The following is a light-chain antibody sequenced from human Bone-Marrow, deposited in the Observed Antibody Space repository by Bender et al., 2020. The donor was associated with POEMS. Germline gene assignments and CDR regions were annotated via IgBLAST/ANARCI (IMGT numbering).Light chain of an antibody. J-gene: IGLJ2*01. CDR1: HRDIGNY. CDR3: SSYTSTITPVV. Sequence: QSALTQPPSASGSPGQSVTISCTTTHRDIGNYVPWFQQHPGKVPKLIIYEVTQRPSGVSTRFSGPNAGNTASLTISGLQAADEADYYCSSYTSTITPVVFGGGTKVTVL. V-gene: IGLV2-14*01. CDR2: EVT.